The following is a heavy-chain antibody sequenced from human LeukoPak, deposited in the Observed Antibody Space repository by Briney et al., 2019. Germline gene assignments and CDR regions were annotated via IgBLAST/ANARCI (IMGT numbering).Heavy chain of an antibody. CDR1: GGSISSGGYS. CDR2: IYHSGST. V-gene: IGHV4-30-2*01. D-gene: IGHD1-1*01. CDR3: ARALDVGQGPKFDY. Sequence: PSQTLSLTCAVSGGSISSGGYSWSWIRQPPGKGLEWIGYIYHSGSTYYNPSLKSRVTISVDRSKNQFSLKLSSVTAADTAVYYCARALDVGQGPKFDYWGQGTLVTVSS. J-gene: IGHJ4*02.